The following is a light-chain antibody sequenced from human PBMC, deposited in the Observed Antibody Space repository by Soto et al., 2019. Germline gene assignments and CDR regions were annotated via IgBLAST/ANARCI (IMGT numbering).Light chain of an antibody. CDR1: PSVSNS. V-gene: IGKV3-20*01. J-gene: IGKJ1*01. Sequence: PGEIATLSCRASPSVSNSLAWYQHKPGQAPRLLIYGASNRATGIPDRFSGSGSGTDFTLTISRLEPEDVAVYYCQQYGSSSTFGQGTKVDIK. CDR3: QQYGSSST. CDR2: GAS.